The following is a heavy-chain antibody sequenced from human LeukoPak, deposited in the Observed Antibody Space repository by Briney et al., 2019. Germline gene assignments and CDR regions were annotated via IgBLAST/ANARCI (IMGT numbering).Heavy chain of an antibody. J-gene: IGHJ5*02. CDR3: ARTPTPYCSGGSCYSAPQFDP. Sequence: PGRSLRLSCAASGFTFSSYGMHWVRQAPGKGREWVAVISYDGSNKYYADSVKGRVTISSDNSKNTLYLQMNSLRAEDTAVYYCARTPTPYCSGGSCYSAPQFDPWGQGTLVTVSS. D-gene: IGHD2-15*01. CDR1: GFTFSSYG. V-gene: IGHV3-30*06. CDR2: ISYDGSNK.